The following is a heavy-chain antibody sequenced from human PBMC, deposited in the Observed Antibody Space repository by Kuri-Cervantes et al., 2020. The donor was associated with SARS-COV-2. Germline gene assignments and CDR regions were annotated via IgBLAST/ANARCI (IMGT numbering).Heavy chain of an antibody. V-gene: IGHV4-34*01. CDR2: INHSGST. CDR1: GGSFSGYY. Sequence: ESLKISCAVYGGSFSGYYWSWIRQPPGKGLEWIGEINHSGSTNYNPSLKSRVTLSVDTSKDQFSLRLTSVTATDTAIYYCGRHWVGVTKYFEHWGRGMLVTVSS. J-gene: IGHJ4*02. CDR3: GRHWVGVTKYFEH. D-gene: IGHD1-26*01.